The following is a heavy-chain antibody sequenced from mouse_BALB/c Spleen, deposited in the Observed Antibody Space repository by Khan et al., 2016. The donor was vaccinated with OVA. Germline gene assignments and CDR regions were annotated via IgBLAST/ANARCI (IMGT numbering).Heavy chain of an antibody. CDR3: TRSFYYGYYFDY. Sequence: EVELVESGGGLVQPGGSRKLSCAASGFTFSSFGMHWVRQAPEKGLEWVAYISSDSSTIYYADTVKGRFTISRDNPKNTLFLQMTSLRSDDTAMYYCTRSFYYGYYFDYWDQGTTLTVSS. V-gene: IGHV5-17*02. J-gene: IGHJ2*01. CDR1: GFTFSSFG. D-gene: IGHD1-1*01. CDR2: ISSDSSTI.